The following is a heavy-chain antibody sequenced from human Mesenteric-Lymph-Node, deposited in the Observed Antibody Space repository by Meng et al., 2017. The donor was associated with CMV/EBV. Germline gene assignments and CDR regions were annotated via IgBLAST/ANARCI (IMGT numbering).Heavy chain of an antibody. CDR3: ARELKGTRYFDL. V-gene: IGHV4-34*01. CDR1: GGSFSGYY. CDR2: ISHSGST. J-gene: IGHJ2*01. D-gene: IGHD3-16*01. Sequence: LRLSCAVYGGSFSGYYWSWIRQPPGEGLEWIGEISHSGSTNYNPSLKSRVTISIDTSKNQFSLNLYSVTAADTAVYYCARELKGTRYFDLWGRGTLVTVS.